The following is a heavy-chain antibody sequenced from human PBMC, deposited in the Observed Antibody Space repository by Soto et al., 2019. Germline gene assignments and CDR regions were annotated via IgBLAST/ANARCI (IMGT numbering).Heavy chain of an antibody. V-gene: IGHV1-3*01. D-gene: IGHD2-2*01. CDR2: INAGNGNT. J-gene: IGHJ3*02. CDR1: GYTFTSYA. CDR3: ARDRYCSSISCHDAFDI. Sequence: QVKLVQSGAEVKKPGASVKVSCKASGYTFTSYAMHWVRQAPGQRLEWMGWINAGNGNTKYSQKFQGRVTITRDTSASTAYMEQSRLISKDTAAYYCARDRYCSSISCHDAFDIFCQGRIFIGSS.